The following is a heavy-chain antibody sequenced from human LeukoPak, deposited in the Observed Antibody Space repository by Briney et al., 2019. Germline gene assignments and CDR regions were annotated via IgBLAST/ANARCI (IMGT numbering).Heavy chain of an antibody. V-gene: IGHV3-33*01. CDR3: ARDGSRRELPLCYFDY. CDR1: GFTFSSYG. D-gene: IGHD1-26*01. CDR2: IWYDGSNK. J-gene: IGHJ4*02. Sequence: GRSLRLSCAASGFTFSSYGMHWVRQAPGKGLEWVAVIWYDGSNKYYADSVKGRFTISRDNSKNTLYLQMNSLRAEDTAVYYCARDGSRRELPLCYFDYWGQGTLVTVSS.